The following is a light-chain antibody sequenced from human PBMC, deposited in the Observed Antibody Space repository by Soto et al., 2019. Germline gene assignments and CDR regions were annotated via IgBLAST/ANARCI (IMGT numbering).Light chain of an antibody. CDR1: HDITNY. J-gene: IGKJ2*01. Sequence: DIQMTQSPSSLSASVGDRVTITCQASHDITNYLNWYQQKPGKAPKLLIYDASNLETGVPSRFSGSGSGTDFTFTISSLQPEDVATYYCQQYDTLPRTFGQGTKLGIK. CDR2: DAS. CDR3: QQYDTLPRT. V-gene: IGKV1-33*01.